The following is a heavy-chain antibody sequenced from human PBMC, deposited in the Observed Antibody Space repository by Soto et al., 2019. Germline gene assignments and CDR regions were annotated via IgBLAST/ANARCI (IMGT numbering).Heavy chain of an antibody. Sequence: QVQLVQSGAEVKKPGSSVKVSCKASGGTFSSYAINWVRQAPGQGLEWMGGIIPIFGTANYAQKFQGRVTIAXXEXRXXGYMELSSLRPEDAAVYYCARGSGGSSYYYYGMDVWGQGTTVTVSS. J-gene: IGHJ6*02. CDR1: GGTFSSYA. CDR3: ARGSGGSSYYYYGMDV. CDR2: IIPIFGTA. V-gene: IGHV1-69*05. D-gene: IGHD2-15*01.